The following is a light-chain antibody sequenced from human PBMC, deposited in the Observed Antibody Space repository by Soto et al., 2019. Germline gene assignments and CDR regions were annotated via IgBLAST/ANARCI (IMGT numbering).Light chain of an antibody. CDR1: QSVSSW. CDR3: QQYDTYPYT. V-gene: IGKV1-5*03. CDR2: KAS. J-gene: IGKJ2*01. Sequence: DIQMTQSPSTLSASVGDRVTITCRASQSVSSWLAWYQQKPGKAPKLLIYKASGLESGVPSRFSGSGSGTEFTLTISSLQPDDFATYYCQQYDTYPYTFGQGTKLEIK.